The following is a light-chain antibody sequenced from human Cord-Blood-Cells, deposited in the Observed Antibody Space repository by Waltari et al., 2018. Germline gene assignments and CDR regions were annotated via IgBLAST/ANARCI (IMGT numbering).Light chain of an antibody. Sequence: SYELTQPPSVSVSPGQTASITCPGAKLGDKYACWYQQKPGQSPVLVIYQDSKRPSGIPERFSGSNSGNTATLTISGTQAMDEADYYCQAWDSSTLYVFGTGTKVTVL. CDR3: QAWDSSTLYV. J-gene: IGLJ1*01. CDR2: QDS. CDR1: KLGDKY. V-gene: IGLV3-1*01.